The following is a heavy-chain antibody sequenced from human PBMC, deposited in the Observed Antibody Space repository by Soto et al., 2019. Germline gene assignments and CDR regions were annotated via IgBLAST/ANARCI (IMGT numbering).Heavy chain of an antibody. D-gene: IGHD1-7*01. V-gene: IGHV1-69*02. CDR2: IIPILDIT. CDR1: GGTFSSYP. Sequence: QVQLVHSGAEVKKPGSSVKVSCKASGGTFSSYPISWVRQAPGQGLEWMGRIIPILDITDYAQRFQGRVKITADKSTSTAYMELSSLSSDDTAVYYCARPTSTGTTSGYYFDYWRQGTLVTVSS. J-gene: IGHJ4*02. CDR3: ARPTSTGTTSGYYFDY.